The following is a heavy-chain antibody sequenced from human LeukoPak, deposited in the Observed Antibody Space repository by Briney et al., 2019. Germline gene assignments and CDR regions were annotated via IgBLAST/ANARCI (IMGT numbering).Heavy chain of an antibody. CDR3: ARRYNWNDRCA. CDR1: GGSISSTNYY. J-gene: IGHJ5*02. CDR2: IYYSGST. V-gene: IGHV4-39*07. D-gene: IGHD1-1*01. Sequence: SETLSLTCTVSGGSISSTNYYWGWIRQPPGKGLEWIGSIYYSGSTYYNPSLKSRLTISLDTSKNQFSLRLSSVTAADTAFYYCARRYNWNDRCAWGQGTLVTV.